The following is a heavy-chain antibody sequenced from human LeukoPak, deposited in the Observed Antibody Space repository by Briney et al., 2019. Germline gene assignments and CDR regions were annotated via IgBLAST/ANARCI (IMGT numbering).Heavy chain of an antibody. D-gene: IGHD6-19*01. CDR2: IYYSGST. Sequence: PSETLSLTCTVSGGSISSSSYYWGWIRQPPGKGLEWIGSIYYSGSTYYNPSLKSRVTISVDTSKNQFSLKLSSVTAADTAVYYCARDDEAVAGAFDIWGQGTMVTVSS. CDR1: GGSISSSSYY. V-gene: IGHV4-39*07. CDR3: ARDDEAVAGAFDI. J-gene: IGHJ3*02.